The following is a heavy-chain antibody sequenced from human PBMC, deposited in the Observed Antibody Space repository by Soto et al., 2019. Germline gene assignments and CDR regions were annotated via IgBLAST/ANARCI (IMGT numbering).Heavy chain of an antibody. CDR2: IYHSGSD. Sequence: SETLSLTCAVSGGSIISSTHYWGWIRQPPGKGLEWIGSIYHSGSDYYNQSLKSRVSISVDTSKNHFSLKLRSVTARDTAVYYCAALYGGPRAFDFWGQGTMVTVSS. J-gene: IGHJ3*01. CDR1: GGSIISSTHY. D-gene: IGHD3-16*01. CDR3: AALYGGPRAFDF. V-gene: IGHV4-39*02.